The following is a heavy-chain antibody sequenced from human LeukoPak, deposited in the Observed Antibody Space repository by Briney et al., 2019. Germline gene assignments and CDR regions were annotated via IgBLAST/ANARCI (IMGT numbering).Heavy chain of an antibody. CDR2: IRHYDGHT. CDR3: ASSIPIGWSPNTY. J-gene: IGHJ4*02. Sequence: PSETLSLTCDVSGGFTSNDYWWSWVRQPPGKGLEWMGEIRHYDGHTKYNPSLKGRVTISIDKPRNHFSLTLTSVTAADTAIYYCASSIPIGWSPNTYWGQGTLVIVSS. D-gene: IGHD6-19*01. CDR1: GGFTSNDYW. V-gene: IGHV4/OR15-8*02.